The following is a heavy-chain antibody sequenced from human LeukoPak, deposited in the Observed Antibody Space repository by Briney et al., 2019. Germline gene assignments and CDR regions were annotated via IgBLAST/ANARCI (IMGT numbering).Heavy chain of an antibody. CDR1: GFTFSSYA. CDR2: ISGSGGST. V-gene: IGHV3-23*01. J-gene: IGHJ4*02. Sequence: GGSLRLSCAASGFTFSSYAMNWVRQAPGKGLEWVSAISGSGGSTYYADSVKGRFTISRDNSKNTLYLQMNSLRAEDTAVYYSAKDIPGRVLLWFGVTYYFDYWGQGTLVTVSS. D-gene: IGHD3-10*01. CDR3: AKDIPGRVLLWFGVTYYFDY.